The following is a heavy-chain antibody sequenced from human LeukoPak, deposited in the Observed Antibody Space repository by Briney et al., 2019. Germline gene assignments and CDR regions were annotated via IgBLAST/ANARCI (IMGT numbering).Heavy chain of an antibody. CDR3: ARDIVVVPAAKTGY. V-gene: IGHV3-30-3*01. CDR1: GFTFSSYA. Sequence: GRSLRLSCAASGFTFSSYAMQWVRQAPGKGLEWVAVISYDGSNKYYADSVKGRFTISRDNSKNTLYLQMNSLRAEDTAVYYCARDIVVVPAAKTGYWGQGTLVTVSS. J-gene: IGHJ4*02. D-gene: IGHD2-2*01. CDR2: ISYDGSNK.